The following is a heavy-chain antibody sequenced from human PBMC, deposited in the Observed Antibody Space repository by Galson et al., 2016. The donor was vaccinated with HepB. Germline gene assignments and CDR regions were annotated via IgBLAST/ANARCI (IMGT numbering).Heavy chain of an antibody. D-gene: IGHD1-7*01. V-gene: IGHV3-33*01. CDR2: IWHDGDNK. CDR1: GFTFNQYG. CDR3: ARPISACRTSSCYFFEY. Sequence: SLRLSCAASGFTFNQYGMHWVRQAAGKGLEWVAVIWHDGDNKYYGDSVEGRFTISRDDSKNTLYLQMNVLTVDDTAVYYCARPISACRTSSCYFFEYWGQGSPVTVSS. J-gene: IGHJ4*02.